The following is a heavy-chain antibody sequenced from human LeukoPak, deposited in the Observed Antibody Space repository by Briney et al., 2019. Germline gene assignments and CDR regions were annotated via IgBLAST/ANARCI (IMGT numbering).Heavy chain of an antibody. J-gene: IGHJ2*01. V-gene: IGHV4-59*01. Sequence: SETLSLTCTVSGGSISSNYWSWIRQPPGKGLEWIGYMYYSGGTDYNPSLESRVTISGDTSKNQFSLKLRSVTAADTAVYYCARDYGDIPPDWYYDLWGRGTLVTVSS. CDR1: GGSISSNY. D-gene: IGHD4-17*01. CDR2: MYYSGGT. CDR3: ARDYGDIPPDWYYDL.